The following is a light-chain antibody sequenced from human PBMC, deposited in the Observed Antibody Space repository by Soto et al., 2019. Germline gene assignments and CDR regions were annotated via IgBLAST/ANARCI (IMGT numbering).Light chain of an antibody. J-gene: IGKJ3*01. CDR3: MQALQTRVT. CDR2: LGS. V-gene: IGKV2-28*01. Sequence: IVMTQSPLSLPVTPGEPASISCRSSQSLLHSNGYNYLDWYLQKPGQSPQLLIYLGSNRASGVPDRFSGSGSGTDFTLKISRVEAEDVGVYYCMQALQTRVTFGPGTKVDIK. CDR1: QSLLHSNGYNY.